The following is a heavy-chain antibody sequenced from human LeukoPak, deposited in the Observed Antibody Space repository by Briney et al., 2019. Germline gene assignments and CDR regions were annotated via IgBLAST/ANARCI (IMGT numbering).Heavy chain of an antibody. CDR2: IYTSGST. J-gene: IGHJ4*02. D-gene: IGHD3-3*01. Sequence: SGTLSLTCAVSGGSISSSNWWSWVRQPPGKGLEWIGRIYTSGSTNYNPSLKSRVAISVDTSKNQFSLKLSSVTAADTAVYYCARERNDFWSGYFDYWGQGTLVTVSS. CDR1: GGSISSSNW. V-gene: IGHV4-4*02. CDR3: ARERNDFWSGYFDY.